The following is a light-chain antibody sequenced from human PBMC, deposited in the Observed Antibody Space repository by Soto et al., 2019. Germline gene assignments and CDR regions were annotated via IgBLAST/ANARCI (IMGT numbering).Light chain of an antibody. J-gene: IGLJ3*02. CDR1: RSKIGDNY. Sequence: QSVLTQPPSVSAAPGQKVTISCSGSRSKIGDNYVSWYQQLPGTAPKLLIYDNNKRPSGIPDRFSGSKSGTSATLGITGLQTGDEADYYCGTWDSSLSAGVFGGGTKLTVL. CDR3: GTWDSSLSAGV. CDR2: DNN. V-gene: IGLV1-51*01.